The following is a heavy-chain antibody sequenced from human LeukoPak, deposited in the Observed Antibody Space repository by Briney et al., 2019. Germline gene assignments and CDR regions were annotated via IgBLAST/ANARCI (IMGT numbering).Heavy chain of an antibody. D-gene: IGHD5-12*01. CDR2: ISSSGSTI. CDR3: ARGRGVATISPFFDY. J-gene: IGHJ4*02. CDR1: GFTFSNYY. V-gene: IGHV3-11*01. Sequence: GGSLRLSCAASGFTFSNYYMSWIRQAPGKGLEWVSYISSSGSTIYYADSVKGRFTISRDNAKNSLYLQMNSLRAEDTAVYYCARGRGVATISPFFDYWGQGTLVTVSS.